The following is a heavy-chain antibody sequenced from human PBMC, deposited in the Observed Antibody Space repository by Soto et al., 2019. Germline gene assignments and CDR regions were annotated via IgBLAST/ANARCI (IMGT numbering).Heavy chain of an antibody. D-gene: IGHD2-8*01. Sequence: QVQLVQSGAEVKKPGASVKVSCKTSGYTFTDHYMHWVRQAPGQGLGRMGWINPNSGGTNYAQKLQGRVTMTSDTSISTAYMELSRLRSDDTAMYYCASCTNGACFLYGMDVWGQGTTVTVSS. CDR2: INPNSGGT. CDR3: ASCTNGACFLYGMDV. J-gene: IGHJ6*02. V-gene: IGHV1-2*02. CDR1: GYTFTDHY.